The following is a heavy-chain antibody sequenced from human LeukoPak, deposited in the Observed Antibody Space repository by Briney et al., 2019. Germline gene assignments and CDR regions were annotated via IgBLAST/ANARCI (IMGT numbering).Heavy chain of an antibody. CDR1: GFTVSSNY. V-gene: IGHV3-53*04. Sequence: GGSLRLSCAASGFTVSSNYMSWVRQAPGEGLEWVSVIYSGGSTYYADSVKGRFTISRHNSKNTLYLQMNSLRAEDTAVYYCARGDNWNYDYWGQGTLVTVSS. CDR2: IYSGGST. CDR3: ARGDNWNYDY. J-gene: IGHJ4*02. D-gene: IGHD1-7*01.